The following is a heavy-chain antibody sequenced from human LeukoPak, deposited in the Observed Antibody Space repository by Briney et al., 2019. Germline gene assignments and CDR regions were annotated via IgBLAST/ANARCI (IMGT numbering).Heavy chain of an antibody. V-gene: IGHV1-2*06. D-gene: IGHD2-2*01. Sequence: ASVKVSCKASGYTFTGYHMHWVRQAPGQGLEWMGRINPNSGDTNYAQKFQGRVTMTRDTSISTAYMELSRLRSDDTAVYYCARDYCSSTSCLFDYWGRGTLVTVSS. CDR2: INPNSGDT. CDR3: ARDYCSSTSCLFDY. J-gene: IGHJ4*02. CDR1: GYTFTGYH.